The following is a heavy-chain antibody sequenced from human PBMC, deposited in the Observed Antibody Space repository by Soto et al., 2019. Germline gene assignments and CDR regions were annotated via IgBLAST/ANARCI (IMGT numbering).Heavy chain of an antibody. CDR1: GGTFSSYT. CDR3: ARDGRWDHPLDY. CDR2: IIPILGIA. D-gene: IGHD1-26*01. V-gene: IGHV1-69*08. Sequence: QVQLVQSGAEVKKPGSSVKVSCKASGGTFSSYTISWVRQAPGQGLEWMGRIIPILGIANYAQKFQGRVTITADKSTSAADMELSSLRSEDTGVYYCARDGRWDHPLDYWGQGTLVTVSS. J-gene: IGHJ4*02.